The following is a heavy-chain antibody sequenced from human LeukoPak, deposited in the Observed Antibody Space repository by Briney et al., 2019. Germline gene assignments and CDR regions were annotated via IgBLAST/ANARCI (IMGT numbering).Heavy chain of an antibody. CDR2: FDPEDGET. Sequence: ASVKVSCKVSGYTLTELSMHWVRQAPGKGLEWMGGFDPEDGETIYAQKFQGRVTITRDTSASTAYMELSSLRSEDTAVYYCARDRVYGDSPPFDYWGQGTLVTVSP. D-gene: IGHD4-17*01. V-gene: IGHV1-24*01. J-gene: IGHJ4*02. CDR3: ARDRVYGDSPPFDY. CDR1: GYTLTELS.